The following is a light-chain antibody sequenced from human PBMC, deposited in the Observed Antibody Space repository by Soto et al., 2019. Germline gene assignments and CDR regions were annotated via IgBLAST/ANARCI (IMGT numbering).Light chain of an antibody. V-gene: IGKV3-20*01. CDR2: GAS. Sequence: EIVLSQSPGTLSLSPGERATLSCRASQSITSSYLAWYQQKPGQAPRLLIHGASNRATGIPDRFSGSGSGTEFTLTISRLEPEDFAVFYCQQYGRSPCTFGPGTNVDLK. J-gene: IGKJ3*01. CDR3: QQYGRSPCT. CDR1: QSITSSY.